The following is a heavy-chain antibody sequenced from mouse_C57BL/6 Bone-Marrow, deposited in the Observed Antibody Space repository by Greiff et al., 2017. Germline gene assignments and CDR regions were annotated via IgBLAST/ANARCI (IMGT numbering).Heavy chain of an antibody. J-gene: IGHJ1*03. D-gene: IGHD1-1*01. CDR2: INPNNGGT. V-gene: IGHV1-26*01. CDR1: GYTFTDYY. Sequence: EVQLQQSGPELVKPGASVKISCKASGYTFTDYYMNWVKQSHGKSLEWIGDINPNNGGTSYNQKFKGKATLTVDKFSSTAYMELRSLTSEDSAVYYCARTGSSFLYWYFDVWGTGTTVTVSS. CDR3: ARTGSSFLYWYFDV.